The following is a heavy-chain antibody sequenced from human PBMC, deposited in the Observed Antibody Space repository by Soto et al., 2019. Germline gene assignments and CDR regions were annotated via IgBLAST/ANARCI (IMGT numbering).Heavy chain of an antibody. Sequence: QVQLVESGGGVVQPGRSLRLSCAASGFTFSSYAMHWVRQAPGKGLEWVAVISYDGSNKYYADSVKGRFTISRDNSKNTLYLQMNSLRAEDTAVYYCARDRGSSWLRMDAFDIWGQGTMVTVSS. V-gene: IGHV3-30-3*01. D-gene: IGHD6-13*01. J-gene: IGHJ3*02. CDR3: ARDRGSSWLRMDAFDI. CDR2: ISYDGSNK. CDR1: GFTFSSYA.